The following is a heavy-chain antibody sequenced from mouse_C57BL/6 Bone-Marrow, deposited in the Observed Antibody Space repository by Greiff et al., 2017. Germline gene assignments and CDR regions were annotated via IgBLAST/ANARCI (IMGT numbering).Heavy chain of an antibody. V-gene: IGHV1-55*01. CDR3: ARSYYGSSDAMDY. CDR1: GYTFTSYW. J-gene: IGHJ4*01. CDR2: IYPGSGST. D-gene: IGHD1-1*01. Sequence: QVQLQQPGAELVKPGASVKMSCKASGYTFTSYWITWVKQRPGQGLEWIGDIYPGSGSTNYNEKFKSKATLTVDTSSSTAYMQLSSLTSEDSAVYYWARSYYGSSDAMDYWGQGTSVTVSS.